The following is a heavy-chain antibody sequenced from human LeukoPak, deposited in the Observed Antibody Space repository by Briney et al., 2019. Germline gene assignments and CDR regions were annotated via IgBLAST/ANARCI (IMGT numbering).Heavy chain of an antibody. J-gene: IGHJ5*02. CDR1: GGSISSSSGY. CDR3: ARRPTFLGYCSSTSCYENWFDP. V-gene: IGHV4-39*01. D-gene: IGHD2-2*01. Sequence: SETLSLTCTVSGGSISSSSGYWGWIRQPPGKGLEWIGSIYYSGSTYYNPSLKSRVTISVDTSKNQFSLKLSSVTAADTAVYYCARRPTFLGYCSSTSCYENWFDPWGQGTPVTVSS. CDR2: IYYSGST.